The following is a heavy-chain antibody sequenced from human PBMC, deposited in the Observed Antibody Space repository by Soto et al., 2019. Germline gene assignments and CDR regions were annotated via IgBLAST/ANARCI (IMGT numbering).Heavy chain of an antibody. J-gene: IGHJ4*02. V-gene: IGHV3-23*01. CDR2: ISGSGAST. CDR1: GFTFSNYA. CDR3: AKEYCASTSCNCDH. D-gene: IGHD2-2*01. Sequence: EVQLLESGGGLVQPGGSLRLYCAASGFTFSNYAMSWVRQAPGKGLEWVSAISGSGASTYYADSVKGRFTISRDNSKNTLYLQMNSLRAEDTAVYYCAKEYCASTSCNCDHGGQGTLVIVSS.